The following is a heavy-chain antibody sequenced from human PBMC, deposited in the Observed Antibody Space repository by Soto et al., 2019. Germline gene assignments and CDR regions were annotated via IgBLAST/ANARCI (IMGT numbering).Heavy chain of an antibody. CDR1: GYSISSNNW. CDR3: ARTGRYGGNEFDY. J-gene: IGHJ4*02. CDR2: IYYSGST. Sequence: NPSETLSLTCAVSGYSISSNNWWGWIRQSPGKGLEWIGYIYYSGSTYYNPSLKSRVTMSVDTSKNQFSLNLSSVTAVDTAVYYCARTGRYGGNEFDYWGQGIQVTVSS. D-gene: IGHD2-15*01. V-gene: IGHV4-28*01.